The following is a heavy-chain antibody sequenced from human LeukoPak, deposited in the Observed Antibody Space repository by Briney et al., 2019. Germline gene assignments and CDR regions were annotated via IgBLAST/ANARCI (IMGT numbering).Heavy chain of an antibody. CDR3: ASANGYSCGSFDY. CDR2: IYPGDSDT. CDR1: GYSISSGYY. V-gene: IGHV5-51*01. J-gene: IGHJ4*02. Sequence: ETLSLTCTVSGYSISSGYYWGWIRQPPGKGLEWMGIIYPGDSDTRYSPSFQGQVTISADKSISTAYLQWSSLKASDTAMYYCASANGYSCGSFDYWGQGTQVTVSS. D-gene: IGHD5-18*01.